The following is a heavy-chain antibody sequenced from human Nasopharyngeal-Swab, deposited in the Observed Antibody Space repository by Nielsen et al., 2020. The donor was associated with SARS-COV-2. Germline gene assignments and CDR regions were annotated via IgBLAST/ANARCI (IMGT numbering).Heavy chain of an antibody. Sequence: GGSLRLSCKGSGYIFTTYWIAWVRQMPGKGLGWMGIIYVGDSDTRYSPSFQGRVTISADKSISTAYLQWSSLKTSDTAMYYCARLPRHSSASINYYYYMDVWGKGTTVTVSS. J-gene: IGHJ6*03. CDR2: IYVGDSDT. D-gene: IGHD3-22*01. V-gene: IGHV5-51*01. CDR1: GYIFTTYW. CDR3: ARLPRHSSASINYYYYMDV.